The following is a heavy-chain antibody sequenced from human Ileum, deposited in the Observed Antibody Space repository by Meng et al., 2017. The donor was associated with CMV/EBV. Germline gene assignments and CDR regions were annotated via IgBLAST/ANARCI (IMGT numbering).Heavy chain of an antibody. Sequence: LKRSCPQRVKPTQTPPLTCTFSRFSFTTKVGGGWIRRPPGKALEWLAMIYWDDDKDYSSSLKSRLTILKDNSKNQVVLIMTDMDPADTATYYCAYRRGGGSGWNWFGPWGQGLLVTVSS. CDR2: IYWDDDK. CDR1: RFSFTTKVG. V-gene: IGHV2-5*02. D-gene: IGHD6-19*01. CDR3: AYRRGGGSGWNWFGP. J-gene: IGHJ5*02.